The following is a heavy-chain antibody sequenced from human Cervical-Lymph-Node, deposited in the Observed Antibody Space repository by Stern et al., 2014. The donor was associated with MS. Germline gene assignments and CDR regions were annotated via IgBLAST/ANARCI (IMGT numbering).Heavy chain of an antibody. J-gene: IGHJ4*02. V-gene: IGHV1-18*01. Sequence: QMQLVQSGAEVKKVGASVKVSCKASGYTFSSYGISWVRQAPGQGLEWMGWISVYNGNTNYAQKVQGRVTMTTDTSTTTVSMELRSLRSDDTAVYYCARDPHYYDSTGHYYFDYWGQGTLVTVSS. CDR2: ISVYNGNT. CDR3: ARDPHYYDSTGHYYFDY. CDR1: GYTFSSYG. D-gene: IGHD3-22*01.